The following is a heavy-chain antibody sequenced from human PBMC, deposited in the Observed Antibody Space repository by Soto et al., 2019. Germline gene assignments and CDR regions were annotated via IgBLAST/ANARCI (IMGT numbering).Heavy chain of an antibody. CDR1: GYSFTSYW. V-gene: IGHV5-51*01. Sequence: PGESLKISCKGSGYSFTSYWIGWVLQMPWKGLEWMGIIYPGDSDTRYSPSFQGQVTISADKSISTAYLQWSSLKASDTAMYYCARLTRRGYSGYDFAAFDIWGQGTMVTVSS. CDR2: IYPGDSDT. D-gene: IGHD5-12*01. J-gene: IGHJ3*02. CDR3: ARLTRRGYSGYDFAAFDI.